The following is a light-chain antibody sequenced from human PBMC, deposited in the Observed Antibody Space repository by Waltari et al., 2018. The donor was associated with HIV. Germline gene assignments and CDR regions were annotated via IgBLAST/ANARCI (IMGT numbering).Light chain of an antibody. CDR2: DVS. CDR3: SSYTSSSTPWV. J-gene: IGLJ3*02. V-gene: IGLV2-14*01. CDR1: SSDVGGYIY. Sequence: QSALTQPASVSGSPGQSITISCTGTSSDVGGYIYVSWYQQHPGKAPKLMIYDVSNRPSGVSNRFSGPKSGNTASLTISGLQAEDEADYYCSSYTSSSTPWVFGGGTKLTVL.